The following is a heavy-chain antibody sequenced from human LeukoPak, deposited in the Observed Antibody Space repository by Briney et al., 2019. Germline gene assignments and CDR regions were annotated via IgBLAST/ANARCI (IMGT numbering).Heavy chain of an antibody. J-gene: IGHJ5*02. V-gene: IGHV4-34*01. CDR1: GGSFSGYY. CDR2: INHSGST. CDR3: ERGYCSGGSCLPSGLKGSRYNWFDP. D-gene: IGHD2-15*01. Sequence: SETLSLTCAVYGGSFSGYYWSWIRQPPGKGLEWIGEINHSGSTNYNPSIKSRVTISVDTSKNQFSLKLSSVTDADTAVYYCERGYCSGGSCLPSGLKGSRYNWFDPWGQGTLVTVSS.